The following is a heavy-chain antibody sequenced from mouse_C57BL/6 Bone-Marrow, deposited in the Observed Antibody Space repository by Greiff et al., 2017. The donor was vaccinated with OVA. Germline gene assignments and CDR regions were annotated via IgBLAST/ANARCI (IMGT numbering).Heavy chain of an antibody. CDR1: GYTFTDYY. CDR2: INPNNGGT. D-gene: IGHD2-1*01. V-gene: IGHV1-26*01. Sequence: VQLQQSGPELVKPGASVKISCKASGYTFTDYYMNWVKQSHGKSLEWIGDINPNNGGTSYNQKFKGKATLTVDKSSSTAYMELRSLTSEDSAVYYCARAYGNSSFAYWGQGTLVTVSA. J-gene: IGHJ3*01. CDR3: ARAYGNSSFAY.